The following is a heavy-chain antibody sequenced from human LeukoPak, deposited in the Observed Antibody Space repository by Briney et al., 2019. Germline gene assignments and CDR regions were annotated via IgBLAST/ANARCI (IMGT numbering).Heavy chain of an antibody. CDR2: ISAYNGNT. CDR3: ARDLTPYDSSPGTH. J-gene: IGHJ4*02. D-gene: IGHD3-22*01. CDR1: GYTFTSYG. V-gene: IGHV1-18*01. Sequence: GAAVKVSCKASGYTFTSYGISWVRPAPGQGLEWMGWISAYNGNTNYAQKLQGRVTMTTDTSTSTAYMELRSLRSDDTAVYYCARDLTPYDSSPGTHWGQGTLVTVSS.